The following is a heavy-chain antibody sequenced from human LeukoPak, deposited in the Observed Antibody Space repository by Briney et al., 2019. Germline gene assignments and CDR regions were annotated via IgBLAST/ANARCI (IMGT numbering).Heavy chain of an antibody. D-gene: IGHD2-2*01. Sequence: SETLSLTCTVSGGSISSSSYYWGWIRQPPGKRLEWIGSIYYSGSTYYNPSLKSRVTISVDTSKNQFSLKLSSVTAADTAVYYCARVRYCSSTSCYLKFYMDVWGKGTTVTISS. CDR2: IYYSGST. CDR1: GGSISSSSYY. CDR3: ARVRYCSSTSCYLKFYMDV. V-gene: IGHV4-39*07. J-gene: IGHJ6*03.